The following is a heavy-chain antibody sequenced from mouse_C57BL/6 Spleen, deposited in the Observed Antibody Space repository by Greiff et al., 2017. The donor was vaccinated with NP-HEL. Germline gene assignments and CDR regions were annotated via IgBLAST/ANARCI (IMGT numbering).Heavy chain of an antibody. D-gene: IGHD4-1*01. CDR3: AREKLVYFDY. CDR2: ISDGGSYT. V-gene: IGHV5-4*01. Sequence: EVNVVESGGGLVKPGGSLKLSCAASGFTFSSYAMSWVRQTPEKKLEWVATISDGGSYTYYPDNVKGRFTISRDNAKNNLYLQMSHLKSEDTAMYYCAREKLVYFDYWGQGTTRTVSS. CDR1: GFTFSSYA. J-gene: IGHJ2*01.